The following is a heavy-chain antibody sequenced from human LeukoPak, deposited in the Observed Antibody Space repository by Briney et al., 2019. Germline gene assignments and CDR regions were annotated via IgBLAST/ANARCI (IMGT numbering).Heavy chain of an antibody. D-gene: IGHD2-21*02. CDR2: IYYSGST. Sequence: SETLSLTCTVSGGSISSYYWSWIRQPPGKGLEWIGYIYYSGSTNYNPSLKSRVTISVDTSKNQFSLKLSFVTAADTAVYYCARAYCGGDCYAHDHWGQGTLVTVSS. CDR1: GGSISSYY. J-gene: IGHJ4*02. CDR3: ARAYCGGDCYAHDH. V-gene: IGHV4-59*01.